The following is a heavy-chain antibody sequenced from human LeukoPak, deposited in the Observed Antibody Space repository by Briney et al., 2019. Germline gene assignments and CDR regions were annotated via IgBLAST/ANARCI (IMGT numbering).Heavy chain of an antibody. Sequence: GGSLRLSCAASGFTFSSYWMHWVRHAPGKGLVWVSSISSSSSYIYYADSVKGRFTISRDNAKNSLYLQMNGLRAEDTAVYYCARLGYQLPIDYWGQGTLVAVSS. J-gene: IGHJ4*02. D-gene: IGHD2-2*01. CDR2: ISSSSSYI. V-gene: IGHV3-21*01. CDR3: ARLGYQLPIDY. CDR1: GFTFSSYW.